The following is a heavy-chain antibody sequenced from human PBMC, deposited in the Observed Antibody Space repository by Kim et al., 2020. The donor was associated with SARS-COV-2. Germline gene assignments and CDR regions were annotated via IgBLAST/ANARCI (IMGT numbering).Heavy chain of an antibody. CDR3: ARVVVCSSTSCYGYYFDY. D-gene: IGHD2-2*01. Sequence: KDRFTISRDNAKNSLYLQMNSLSAEDTAVYYCARVVVCSSTSCYGYYFDYWGQGTLVTVSS. V-gene: IGHV3-11*06. J-gene: IGHJ4*02.